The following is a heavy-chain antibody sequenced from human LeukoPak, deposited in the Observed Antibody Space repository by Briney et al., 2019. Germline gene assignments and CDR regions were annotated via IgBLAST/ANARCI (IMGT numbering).Heavy chain of an antibody. D-gene: IGHD6-13*01. CDR2: IKEDGGED. Sequence: PGGSLRLSCAASGFTFSSYWMSWVRQAPGKGLEWVAFIKEDGGEDYYVDSVKGRFTISRDNAKNSLYLQMNSLRLEDTAVYYCAKDSYSKGDFWGQGVLVTVSS. CDR1: GFTFSSYW. J-gene: IGHJ4*02. V-gene: IGHV3-7*01. CDR3: AKDSYSKGDF.